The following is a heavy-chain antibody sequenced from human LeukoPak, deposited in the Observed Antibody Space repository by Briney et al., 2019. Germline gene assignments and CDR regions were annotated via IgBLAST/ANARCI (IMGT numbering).Heavy chain of an antibody. J-gene: IGHJ4*02. V-gene: IGHV1-3*04. Sequence: ASVKVSCKASGYTFTNYAMHWVRQAPGQRLEWMGWINTGNGNTKYSQEFQGRVTITRDTSANTAYMELRSLRSDDTAVYYCARGGSTYYFDSSGSLDYWGQGTLVTVSS. CDR3: ARGGSTYYFDSSGSLDY. D-gene: IGHD3-22*01. CDR1: GYTFTNYA. CDR2: INTGNGNT.